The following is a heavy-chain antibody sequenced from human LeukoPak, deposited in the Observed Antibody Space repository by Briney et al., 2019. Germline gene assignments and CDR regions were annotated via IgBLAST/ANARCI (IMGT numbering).Heavy chain of an antibody. V-gene: IGHV3-7*01. CDR1: GFTFSSYW. D-gene: IGHD6-6*01. Sequence: GGSLRLSCAASGFTFSSYWMGWVRQAPGKGLEWVANIKQDGSGKYYVDSVKGRFTISRINAKNSLYLQMNSLRAEDTAVYYCVRGEYSSSSTVDYWGQGTLVTVSA. CDR2: IKQDGSGK. J-gene: IGHJ4*02. CDR3: VRGEYSSSSTVDY.